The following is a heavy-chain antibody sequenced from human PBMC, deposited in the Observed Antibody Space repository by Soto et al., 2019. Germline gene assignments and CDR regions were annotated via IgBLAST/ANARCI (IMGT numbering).Heavy chain of an antibody. CDR1: GFNFSSYW. J-gene: IGHJ5*02. CDR2: INSDGSST. CDR3: ARDQTAGDWFDP. Sequence: EVQLVESGGGLVQPGGSLRLSCAASGFNFSSYWMHWVRQAPGKGLVWVSRINSDGSSTNYADSVKGRFTISRDNAKNTLYLQMNSLRAEDTAVYYCARDQTAGDWFDPWGQGTLVTVSS. D-gene: IGHD2-21*02. V-gene: IGHV3-74*01.